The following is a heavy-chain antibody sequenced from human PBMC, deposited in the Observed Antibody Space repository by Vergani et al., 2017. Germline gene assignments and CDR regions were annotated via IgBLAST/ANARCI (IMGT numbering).Heavy chain of an antibody. CDR3: AREGPYYDFWSGYSYYFDY. CDR1: GGSISSYY. CDR2: IYTSGST. Sequence: QVQLQQWGAGLLKPSETLSLTCTVSGGSISSYYWSWIRQPAGKGLEWIGRIYTSGSTNYNPSLKSRVTMSVDTSKNQFSLKLSSVTAADTAVYYCAREGPYYDFWSGYSYYFDYWGQGTLVTVSS. J-gene: IGHJ4*02. D-gene: IGHD3-3*01. V-gene: IGHV4-59*10.